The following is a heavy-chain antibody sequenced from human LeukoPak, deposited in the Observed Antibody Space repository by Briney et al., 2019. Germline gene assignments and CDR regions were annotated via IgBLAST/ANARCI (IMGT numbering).Heavy chain of an antibody. D-gene: IGHD1-26*01. CDR2: IYYSGST. CDR1: GGSISSYY. V-gene: IGHV4-59*01. J-gene: IGHJ5*02. CDR3: ARASGSGSYSWFDP. Sequence: SETLSLTCTVSGGSISSYYWSWIRQPPGKGLEWIGYIYYSGSTNYNPSLKSRVTISVDTSKNQFSLKLSSVTAADTAVYYCARASGSGSYSWFDPWGQGTLVPVSS.